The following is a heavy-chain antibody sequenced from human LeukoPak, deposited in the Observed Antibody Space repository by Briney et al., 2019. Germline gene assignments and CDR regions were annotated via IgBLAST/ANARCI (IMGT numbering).Heavy chain of an antibody. CDR3: ARETGTYSAFDY. CDR1: GYSISSGYY. CDR2: IHHSGST. Sequence: SETLSLTCTVFGYSISSGYYWAWIRQPPGKGLEWIGTIHHSGSTYSNPSLKSRVTISVDTSKNQFSLRLSPVTAADTAVYYCARETGTYSAFDYWGQGTLVTVSS. D-gene: IGHD1-26*01. J-gene: IGHJ4*02. V-gene: IGHV4-38-2*02.